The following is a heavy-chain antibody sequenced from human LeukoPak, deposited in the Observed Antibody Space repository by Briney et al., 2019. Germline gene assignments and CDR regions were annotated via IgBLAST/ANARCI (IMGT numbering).Heavy chain of an antibody. CDR3: ARTQSQSGSYRYYFAY. D-gene: IGHD1-26*01. CDR2: IYYIRNT. J-gene: IGHJ4*02. Sequence: SETLSLTCTVSGGSVSSGGYYWSWIRQPPGGGLEWIGDIYYIRNTNYNPSLKSRVTMSLDPSKNQFSLKLNSVTAADTAVYYCARTQSQSGSYRYYFAYWGQGTLDTVSS. V-gene: IGHV4-61*08. CDR1: GGSVSSGGYY.